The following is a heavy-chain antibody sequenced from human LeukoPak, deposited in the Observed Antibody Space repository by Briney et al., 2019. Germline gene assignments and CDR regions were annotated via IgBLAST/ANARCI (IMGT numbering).Heavy chain of an antibody. Sequence: PGGSLRLSCAASGFTFDDYAKHWVRQAPGKGLEWVSGISWNSGSIGYADSVKGRFTISRDNAKNSLYLQMNSLRAEDTALYYCAKGRFYDFWSGYYDYWGQGTLVTVSS. CDR2: ISWNSGSI. CDR3: AKGRFYDFWSGYYDY. CDR1: GFTFDDYA. D-gene: IGHD3-3*01. V-gene: IGHV3-9*01. J-gene: IGHJ4*02.